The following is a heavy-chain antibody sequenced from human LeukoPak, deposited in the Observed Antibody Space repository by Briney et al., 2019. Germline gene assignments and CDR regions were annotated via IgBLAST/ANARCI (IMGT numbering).Heavy chain of an antibody. CDR2: IYYSGST. CDR3: AREPYGSGTFDY. CDR1: GGSISSSSYY. J-gene: IGHJ4*02. V-gene: IGHV4-61*01. Sequence: SETLSLTCTVSGGSISSSSYYWGWIRQPPGKGLEWIGYIYYSGSTNYNPSLKSRVTISVDTSKNQFSLKLSSVTAADTAEYYCAREPYGSGTFDYWGQGTLVTV. D-gene: IGHD3-10*01.